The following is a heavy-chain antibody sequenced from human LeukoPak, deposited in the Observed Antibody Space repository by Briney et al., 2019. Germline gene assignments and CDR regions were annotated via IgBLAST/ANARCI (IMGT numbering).Heavy chain of an antibody. CDR2: INPNSGGT. J-gene: IGHJ4*02. CDR3: ARTLSLPENYFDY. Sequence: ASVKVSCKASGYTFTGYYMHWVRQAPGQGLEWMGWINPNSGGTQYAQKFQGRVTMTRDTSISTAYMELSRLISDDTAVYYCARTLSLPENYFDYWGQGTLVTVSS. CDR1: GYTFTGYY. D-gene: IGHD2/OR15-2a*01. V-gene: IGHV1-2*02.